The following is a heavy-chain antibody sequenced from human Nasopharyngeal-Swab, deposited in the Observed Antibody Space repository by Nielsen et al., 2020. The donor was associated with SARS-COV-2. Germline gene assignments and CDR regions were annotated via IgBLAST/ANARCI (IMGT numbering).Heavy chain of an antibody. V-gene: IGHV4-59*01. CDR2: IYYSGST. D-gene: IGHD6-19*01. J-gene: IGHJ6*04. CDR3: ARDRAWDSSGWDYYYGMDG. Sequence: RQAPGKGLEWLGYIYYSGSTNYNPSLKSRVTISVDTSKNQFSLKLSSVTAADTAVYYCARDRAWDSSGWDYYYGMDGGGKGT.